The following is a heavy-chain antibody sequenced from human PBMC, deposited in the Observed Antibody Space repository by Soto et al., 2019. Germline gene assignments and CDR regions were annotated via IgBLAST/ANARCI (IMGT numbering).Heavy chain of an antibody. J-gene: IGHJ6*02. D-gene: IGHD2-2*01. Sequence: GGSLRLSCAASGFAFSTYAMNWVRQAPGKGLEWVSGIVDSGGRAFYADSVQGRFTIPRDNSRNTPYLEMNNRRADDTAIYYCAPVPAASSYYNTDVWGQGTTVTVSS. CDR2: IVDSGGRA. CDR3: APVPAASSYYNTDV. V-gene: IGHV3-23*01. CDR1: GFAFSTYA.